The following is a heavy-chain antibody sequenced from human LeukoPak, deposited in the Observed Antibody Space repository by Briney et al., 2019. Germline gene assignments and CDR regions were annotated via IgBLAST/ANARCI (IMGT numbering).Heavy chain of an antibody. J-gene: IGHJ3*02. V-gene: IGHV3-23*01. Sequence: PGGSLRLSCAGSGFPFSSHGMNWVRQAPGKGLEWISGISPGGGPTYYADSVKGRFTISRDDPRNTLYLQMENLRAEDTAVYYCAKDLLGLFHVGAFDIWGQGTMVTVSS. CDR2: ISPGGGPT. CDR1: GFPFSSHG. CDR3: AKDLLGLFHVGAFDI. D-gene: IGHD7-27*01.